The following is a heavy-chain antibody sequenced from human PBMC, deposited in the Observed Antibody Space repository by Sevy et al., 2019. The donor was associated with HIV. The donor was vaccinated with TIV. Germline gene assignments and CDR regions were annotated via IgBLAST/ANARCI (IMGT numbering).Heavy chain of an antibody. D-gene: IGHD4-17*01. V-gene: IGHV3-33*01. CDR1: GFTFSTYG. CDR3: ARDLEFYDYGDYGPACMPDY. J-gene: IGHJ4*02. CDR2: IWFDGSNT. Sequence: GGSLRLSCAASGFTFSTYGMHWVRQAPGKGLEWVAVIWFDGSNTYYADSVKGRFTISRDIAKNTLHLQMNSLRAEDTAVYYGARDLEFYDYGDYGPACMPDYWGQGTLVTVSS.